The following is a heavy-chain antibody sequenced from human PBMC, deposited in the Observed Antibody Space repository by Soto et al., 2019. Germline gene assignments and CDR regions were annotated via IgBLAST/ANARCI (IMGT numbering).Heavy chain of an antibody. J-gene: IGHJ4*02. V-gene: IGHV3-7*01. CDR3: ARVGSGSYDY. Sequence: GGSLRLSCAASGFTFSNYYMSWVRQAPGKGLEWVANIKDDGSEKKYVDSVEGRFIISRDNARNSLYLQMSSLRADDTAVYYCARVGSGSYDYWGQGILVTVSS. D-gene: IGHD1-26*01. CDR1: GFTFSNYY. CDR2: IKDDGSEK.